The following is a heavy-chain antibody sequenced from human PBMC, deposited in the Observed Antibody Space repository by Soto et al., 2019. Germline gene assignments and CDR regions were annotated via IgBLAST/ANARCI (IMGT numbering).Heavy chain of an antibody. CDR2: ISGSGGST. D-gene: IGHD6-19*01. CDR1: GFTFSSYA. CDR3: ARHRYSSGWYMGY. J-gene: IGHJ4*02. Sequence: GGSLRLSCAASGFTFSSYAMSWVRQAPGKGLEWVSAISGSGGSTYYADSVKGRFTISRDTSKNQFSLKLSSVTAADTAVYYCARHRYSSGWYMGYWGQGTQVTVSS. V-gene: IGHV3-23*01.